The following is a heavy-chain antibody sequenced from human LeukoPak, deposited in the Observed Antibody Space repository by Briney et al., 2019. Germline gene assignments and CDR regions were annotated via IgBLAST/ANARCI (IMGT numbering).Heavy chain of an antibody. CDR1: GFTFSSYG. V-gene: IGHV3-30*18. CDR2: ISYDGSNK. D-gene: IGHD3-22*01. CDR3: AKVHYYDSSGPPIDFDY. J-gene: IGHJ4*02. Sequence: QPGGSLRLSCAASGFTFSSYGMHWVRQAPGKGLEWVAVISYDGSNKYYADSVKGRFTISRDNSKNTLYLQMNSLRAEDTAVYYCAKVHYYDSSGPPIDFDYWGQGTLVTVSS.